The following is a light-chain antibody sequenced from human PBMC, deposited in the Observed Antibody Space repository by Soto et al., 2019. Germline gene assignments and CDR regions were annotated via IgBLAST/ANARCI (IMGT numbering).Light chain of an antibody. CDR3: QQLNSYPYT. J-gene: IGKJ2*01. CDR1: QDINNY. Sequence: DIQLTQSPSFLSASVGDRVTISCRASQDINNYLAWYQQTPGKAPKLLIYAASTLQRGAPSRFSGSGSGTDFTPTISSLQPEDFATSYCQQLNSYPYTFGQGTKLDIK. V-gene: IGKV1-9*01. CDR2: AAS.